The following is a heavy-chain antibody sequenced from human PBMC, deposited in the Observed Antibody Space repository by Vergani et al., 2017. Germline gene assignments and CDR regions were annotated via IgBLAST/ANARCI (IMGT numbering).Heavy chain of an antibody. CDR3: ARTRYCTNGVCYRDLDY. D-gene: IGHD2-8*01. Sequence: QVQLVQSGAEVKKPGSSVKVSCKASGGTFSSYAISWVRQAPGQGLEWMGGIIPIFGTANYARKFQGRVTITADESTSTAYMELSSLRSEDTAVYYCARTRYCTNGVCYRDLDYWGQGTLVTVSS. V-gene: IGHV1-69*01. CDR2: IIPIFGTA. J-gene: IGHJ4*02. CDR1: GGTFSSYA.